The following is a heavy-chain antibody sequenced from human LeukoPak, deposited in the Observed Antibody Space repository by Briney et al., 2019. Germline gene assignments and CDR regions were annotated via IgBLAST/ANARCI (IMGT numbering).Heavy chain of an antibody. CDR1: GFTFSSYA. V-gene: IGHV3-23*01. Sequence: PGGSLRLSCAASGFTFSSYAMSWVRQAPGKGLEWVSAISGSGGSTDYADSVKGRFTISRDNSKNTLYLQMNSLRAEDTAVYYCAKDRTPVVPAFSGMDVWGQGTTVTVSS. D-gene: IGHD2-2*01. CDR3: AKDRTPVVPAFSGMDV. J-gene: IGHJ6*02. CDR2: ISGSGGST.